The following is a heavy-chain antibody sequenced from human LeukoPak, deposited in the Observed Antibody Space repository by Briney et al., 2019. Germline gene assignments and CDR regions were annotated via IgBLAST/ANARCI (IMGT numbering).Heavy chain of an antibody. J-gene: IGHJ5*02. Sequence: PSETLSLTCSVSDGSITTYYWGWARHPPGKGLEYIGTVHYSGTPYYNPALRSRLTMSVETSKNQISLKLNSVTAADTALYYCARAVDNSIDLWGQGFLVTVSS. CDR3: ARAVDNSIDL. CDR2: VHYSGTP. V-gene: IGHV4-39*01. D-gene: IGHD2/OR15-2a*01. CDR1: DGSITTYY.